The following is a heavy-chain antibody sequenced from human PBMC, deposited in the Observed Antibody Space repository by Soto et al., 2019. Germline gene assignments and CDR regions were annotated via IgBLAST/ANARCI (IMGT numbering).Heavy chain of an antibody. CDR1: GESVSSNSAA. CDR2: AYYRSKWYN. D-gene: IGHD4-4*01. Sequence: SQTLSLTCAISGESVSSNSAAWNWIRQSPSRGLEWLGRAYYRSKWYNDYAVSVKSRITINPDTSKNQFSLRLNSVTPEGTAVYYCARVAYSNFYYYYGMDVWGQGTTVTVSS. CDR3: ARVAYSNFYYYYGMDV. V-gene: IGHV6-1*01. J-gene: IGHJ6*02.